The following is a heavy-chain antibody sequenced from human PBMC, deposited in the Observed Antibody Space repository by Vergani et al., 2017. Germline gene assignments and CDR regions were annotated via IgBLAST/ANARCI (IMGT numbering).Heavy chain of an antibody. J-gene: IGHJ3*02. D-gene: IGHD1-1*01. V-gene: IGHV3-23*01. CDR3: AKTFRRGQPNFDAFDI. CDR1: GFTFSSYA. Sequence: EVQLLESGGGLVQPGGSLRLSCAASGFTFSSYAMSWVRQAPGKGLEWVSTISGSGISTYYADSVKGRFTISRDNSKNTLYLLMNSLRAEDTAVYYCAKTFRRGQPNFDAFDIWGQGTMVTVS. CDR2: ISGSGIST.